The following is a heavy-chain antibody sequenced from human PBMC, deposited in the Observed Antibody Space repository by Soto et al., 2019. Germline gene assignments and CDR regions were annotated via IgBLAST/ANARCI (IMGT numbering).Heavy chain of an antibody. CDR3: ASYSYDILTGYFGYYYMDV. D-gene: IGHD3-9*01. Sequence: SETLSLTCAVYGGSFSGYYWSWIRQPPGKGLEWIGEISHSGSTNYNPSLKSRVTISVDTSKNQFSLKLSSVTAADTAVYYCASYSYDILTGYFGYYYMDVWGKGTTVTVSS. CDR1: GGSFSGYY. CDR2: ISHSGST. J-gene: IGHJ6*03. V-gene: IGHV4-34*01.